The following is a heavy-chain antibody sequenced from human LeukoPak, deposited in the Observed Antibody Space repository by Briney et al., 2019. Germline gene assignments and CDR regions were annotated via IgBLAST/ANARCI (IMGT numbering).Heavy chain of an antibody. V-gene: IGHV3-30*02. CDR1: GFTFSSYG. CDR2: IRDDGSNK. Sequence: PGGSLRLSCAAFGFTFSSYGMHWVRQAPGKGLEWVAFIRDDGSNKYYADSVKGRFTISRDNSKNTLYLQMNSLRAEDTAVYYRAKYTTEGKGSYSFDYWGQGTLVTVSS. J-gene: IGHJ4*02. D-gene: IGHD1-26*01. CDR3: AKYTTEGKGSYSFDY.